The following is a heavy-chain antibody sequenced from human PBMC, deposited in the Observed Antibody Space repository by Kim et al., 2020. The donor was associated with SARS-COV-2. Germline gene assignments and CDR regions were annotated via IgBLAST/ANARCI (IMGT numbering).Heavy chain of an antibody. D-gene: IGHD6-13*01. V-gene: IGHV3-9*01. Sequence: ASVMGRFTISRDNAKNTLYLQMNSLRAEDTAFYYCAKDMGSSTWFYLDYWGQGTLVTVSS. J-gene: IGHJ4*02. CDR3: AKDMGSSTWFYLDY.